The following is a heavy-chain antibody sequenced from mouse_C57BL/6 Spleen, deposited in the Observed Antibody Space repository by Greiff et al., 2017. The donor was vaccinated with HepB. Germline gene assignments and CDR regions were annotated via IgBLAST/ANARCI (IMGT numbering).Heavy chain of an antibody. J-gene: IGHJ2*01. CDR2: FHPYNDDT. V-gene: IGHV1-47*01. Sequence: VQLQESGAELVKPGASVKMSCKASGYTFTTYPIEWMKQNHGKSLEWIGNFHPYNDDTKYNEKFKGKATLTVEKSSSTVFLELSRLTSDDSAVYYCARGTTVVATRWYYFDYWGQGTTLTVSS. CDR1: GYTFTTYP. CDR3: ARGTTVVATRWYYFDY. D-gene: IGHD1-1*01.